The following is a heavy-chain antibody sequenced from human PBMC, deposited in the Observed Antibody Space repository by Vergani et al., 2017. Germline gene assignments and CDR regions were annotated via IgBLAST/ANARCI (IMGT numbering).Heavy chain of an antibody. CDR2: IIPIFGTA. CDR3: ARGLRGVVVPAAIREYYYYYMDV. CDR1: GGTFSSYA. V-gene: IGHV1-69*01. D-gene: IGHD2-2*02. Sequence: QVQLVQSGAEVKKPGSSVKVSCKASGGTFSSYAISWVRQAPGQGLEWMGGIIPIFGTANYAQKFQGRVTITADESTSTAYMELSSLRSEDTAVYYCARGLRGVVVPAAIREYYYYYMDVWGKGTTVTVSS. J-gene: IGHJ6*03.